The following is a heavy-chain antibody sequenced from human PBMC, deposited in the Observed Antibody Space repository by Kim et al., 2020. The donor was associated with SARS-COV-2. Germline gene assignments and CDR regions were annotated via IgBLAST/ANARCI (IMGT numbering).Heavy chain of an antibody. V-gene: IGHV4-34*01. CDR3: ARRGDSSSGHGDY. Sequence: YTPSLKSRVTRSADTSKSQFSLKLSSVTAADTAVYYCARRGDSSSGHGDYWGQGTLVTVSS. J-gene: IGHJ4*02. D-gene: IGHD6-13*01.